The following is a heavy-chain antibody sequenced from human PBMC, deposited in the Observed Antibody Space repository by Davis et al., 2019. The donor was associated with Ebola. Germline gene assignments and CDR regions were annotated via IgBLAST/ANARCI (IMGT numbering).Heavy chain of an antibody. CDR3: ARDLGKYSTSSVDY. CDR1: GYTFTGYY. D-gene: IGHD6-6*01. V-gene: IGHV1-2*06. CDR2: INPNSGGT. J-gene: IGHJ4*02. Sequence: ASVKVSCKVSGYTFTGYYMHWVRQAPGQGLEWMGRINPNSGGTNYAQKLQGRVTMTTDTSTSTAYMELRSLRSDDTAVYYCARDLGKYSTSSVDYWGQGTLVTVSS.